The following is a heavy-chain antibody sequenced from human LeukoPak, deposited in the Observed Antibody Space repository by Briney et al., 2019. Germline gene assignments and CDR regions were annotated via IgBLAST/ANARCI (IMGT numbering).Heavy chain of an antibody. CDR3: TTYRSYSDY. D-gene: IGHD1-14*01. CDR1: GFSFSSVY. J-gene: IGHJ4*02. V-gene: IGHV3-15*01. CDR2: IKSKTEGGTA. Sequence: GGSLRLSCAASGFSFSSVYMSWVRQAPGKGLEWVGRIKSKTEGGTADYAAPVKGRFSISRDDSINTVYLEMNSLKTEDTAVYYCTTYRSYSDYWGQGALVTVSS.